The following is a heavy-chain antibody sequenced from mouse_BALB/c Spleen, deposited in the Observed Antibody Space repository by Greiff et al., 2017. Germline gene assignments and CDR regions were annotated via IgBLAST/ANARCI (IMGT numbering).Heavy chain of an antibody. Sequence: EVMLVESGGGLVKPGGSLKLSCAASGFTFSDYYMYWVRQTPEKRLEWVATISDGGSYTYYPDSVKGRFTISRDNAKNNLYLQMSSLKSEDTAMYYCARGEYYWAWFAYWGQGTLVTVSA. CDR1: GFTFSDYY. CDR2: ISDGGSYT. J-gene: IGHJ3*01. V-gene: IGHV5-4*02. CDR3: ARGEYYWAWFAY. D-gene: IGHD1-1*01.